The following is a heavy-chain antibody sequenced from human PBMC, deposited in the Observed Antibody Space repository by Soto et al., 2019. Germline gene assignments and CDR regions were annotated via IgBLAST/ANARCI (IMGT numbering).Heavy chain of an antibody. CDR2: ISYDGSNK. J-gene: IGHJ6*02. D-gene: IGHD3-16*02. CDR1: GFTFSSYA. Sequence: GGSLRLSCAASGFTFSSYAMHWVRQAPGKGLEWVAVISYDGSNKYYADSVKGQFTISRDNSKNTLYLQMNSLRAEDTAVYYCARDVSLLSHYYYYGMDVWGQGTTVTVSS. CDR3: ARDVSLLSHYYYYGMDV. V-gene: IGHV3-30-3*01.